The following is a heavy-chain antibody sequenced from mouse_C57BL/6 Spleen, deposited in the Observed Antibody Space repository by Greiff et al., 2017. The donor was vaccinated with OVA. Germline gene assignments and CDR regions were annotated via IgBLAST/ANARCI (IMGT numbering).Heavy chain of an antibody. D-gene: IGHD4-1*01. CDR2: IWRGGST. CDR1: GFSLTSYG. J-gene: IGHJ4*01. CDR3: AKKKGTGTYAMDY. V-gene: IGHV2-5*01. Sequence: VQGVESGPGLVQPSQSLSITCTVSGFSLTSYGVHWVRQSPGKGLEWLGVIWRGGSTDYNAAFMSRLSITKDNSKSQVFFKMNSLQADDTAIYYCAKKKGTGTYAMDYWGQGTSVTVSS.